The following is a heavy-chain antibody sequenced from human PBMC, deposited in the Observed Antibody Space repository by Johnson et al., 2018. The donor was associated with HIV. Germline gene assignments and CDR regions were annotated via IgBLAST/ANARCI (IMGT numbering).Heavy chain of an antibody. CDR1: GFTFGDYA. J-gene: IGHJ3*02. Sequence: QVQLVESGGGLVQPGRSLRLSCTASGFTFGDYAMSWVRQAPGKGLEWVAVIWYDGSNKYYADSVKGRFSISRDNSKITLYLQMNSLRAADTAVYYCARSSGWYGVAAFDIWGQGTMVTVSS. D-gene: IGHD6-19*01. CDR3: ARSSGWYGVAAFDI. CDR2: IWYDGSNK. V-gene: IGHV3-33*01.